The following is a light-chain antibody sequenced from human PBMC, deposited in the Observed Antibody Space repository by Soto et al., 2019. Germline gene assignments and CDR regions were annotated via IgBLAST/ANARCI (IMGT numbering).Light chain of an antibody. CDR2: AAS. CDR3: HQTDSIPET. Sequence: DIQMTQSPSSLSVSIGDTVTITCRASQSISLFLNWYQQKPGKAPKLLIYAASSLQSGVPSRFSRNGSGTYFTRTISSLQPEDFATYYCHQTDSIPETFGQGNNVEIK. V-gene: IGKV1-39*01. CDR1: QSISLF. J-gene: IGKJ1*01.